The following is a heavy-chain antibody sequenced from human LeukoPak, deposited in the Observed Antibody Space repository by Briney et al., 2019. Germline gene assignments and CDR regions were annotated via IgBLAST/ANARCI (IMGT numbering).Heavy chain of an antibody. CDR3: AKDGGLWVSAHWGDS. CDR1: ESTFSGFT. V-gene: IGHV3-23*01. Sequence: PGGSLGLSCEASESTFSGFTMSWVGRVQGKGLEWVWLITTSDGNTYYADSVKGRFTVSRDNSKNTLFLQMNSLRAEDTAVYYCAKDGGLWVSAHWGDSWGRGTLVTVSS. J-gene: IGHJ4*02. D-gene: IGHD7-27*01. CDR2: ITTSDGNT.